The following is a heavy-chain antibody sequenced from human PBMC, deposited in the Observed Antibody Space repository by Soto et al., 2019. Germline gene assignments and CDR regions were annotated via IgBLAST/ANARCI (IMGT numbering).Heavy chain of an antibody. Sequence: QVQLLESGPGLVKPSQTLSLTCSVSGDSISTVDYFWAWIRQPPGQALEYIGYSYKSATTYYNPSFESRVAISLDPSKSQFSLNVTSVTAADTAVYFCARGRYCLTGRCFPNWFDSWGQGTLVSVSS. CDR3: ARGRYCLTGRCFPNWFDS. CDR1: GDSISTVDYF. CDR2: SYKSATT. V-gene: IGHV4-30-4*01. D-gene: IGHD2-15*01. J-gene: IGHJ5*01.